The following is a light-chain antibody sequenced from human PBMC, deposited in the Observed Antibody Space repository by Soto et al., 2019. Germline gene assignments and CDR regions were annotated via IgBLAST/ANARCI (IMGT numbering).Light chain of an antibody. CDR3: QTWDTDIRV. Sequence: QLVLTQSPSASASLGASVKLTCTLSSGHNSYVIVWHQQQPEKGPRFLMKLNTDGSHNKGDGIPDRCSGSSSGAERYLTISSLQSEDEADYYCQTWDTDIRVFGGGTNVTGL. V-gene: IGLV4-69*01. CDR1: SGHNSYV. J-gene: IGLJ3*02. CDR2: LNTDGSH.